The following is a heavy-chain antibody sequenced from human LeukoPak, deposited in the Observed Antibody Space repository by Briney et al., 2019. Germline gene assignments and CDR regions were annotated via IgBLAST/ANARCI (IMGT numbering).Heavy chain of an antibody. CDR1: GGSFSGYY. Sequence: SETLSLTCAVYGGSFSGYYWSWIRQPPGKGLEWIGEINHSGSTNYNPSLKSRVTISVDTSKNQFSLKLSSVTAADTAVYYCARARVRGNPLPNLGYYYYYMDVWGKGTTVTVSS. CDR3: ARARVRGNPLPNLGYYYYYMDV. J-gene: IGHJ6*03. D-gene: IGHD3-10*01. V-gene: IGHV4-34*01. CDR2: INHSGST.